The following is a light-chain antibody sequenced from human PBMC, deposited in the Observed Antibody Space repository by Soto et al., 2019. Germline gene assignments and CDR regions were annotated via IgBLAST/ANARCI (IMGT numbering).Light chain of an antibody. CDR3: QQYDNLPLT. CDR2: DAS. CDR1: QSIRSY. Sequence: DIQLTQSPSSLSASVGDKVTITCRASQSIRSYLNWVQQKPGKAPKLLIYDASSLQTGVPSRFSGSGSGTDFSLTISSLQPEDFATYYCQQYDNLPLTFGGGTKVDIK. J-gene: IGKJ4*01. V-gene: IGKV1-39*01.